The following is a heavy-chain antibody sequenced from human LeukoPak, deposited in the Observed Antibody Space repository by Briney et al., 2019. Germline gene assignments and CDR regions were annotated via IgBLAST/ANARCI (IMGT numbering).Heavy chain of an antibody. Sequence: GGSLRLSCAVSGFTVSSNYMNWVRQAPGKGLEWVSIIYSGGSTYYTDSVKGRFTISRDNSKNTLYLQMNSLRAEDTAVYYCAKDRTTAYSSSFYVYWGQGTLVTVSS. J-gene: IGHJ4*02. V-gene: IGHV3-53*01. D-gene: IGHD6-13*01. CDR3: AKDRTTAYSSSFYVY. CDR2: IYSGGST. CDR1: GFTVSSNY.